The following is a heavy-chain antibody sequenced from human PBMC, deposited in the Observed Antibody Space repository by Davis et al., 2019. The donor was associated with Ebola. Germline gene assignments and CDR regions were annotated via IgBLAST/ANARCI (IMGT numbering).Heavy chain of an antibody. D-gene: IGHD2-21*01. CDR3: ARAPTHIAYCGGDCSLSGY. Sequence: GESLKISCVASGFTLNNAWMNWVRQAPGKGLEWVSSISSSGSYIYYVDSVKGRFTISRDNAKNSLYLQMNSLRAEDTAVYYCARAPTHIAYCGGDCSLSGYWGQGTLVTVSS. CDR2: ISSSGSYI. V-gene: IGHV3-21*01. CDR1: GFTLNNAW. J-gene: IGHJ4*02.